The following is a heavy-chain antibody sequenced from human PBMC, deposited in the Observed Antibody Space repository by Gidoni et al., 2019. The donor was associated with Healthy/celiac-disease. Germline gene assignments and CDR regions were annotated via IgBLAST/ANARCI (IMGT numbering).Heavy chain of an antibody. Sequence: QVQLQESGPGLVKPSQTLSLTCTVSGGSISRGSYYWSWIRQPAGKGLEWIGRIYTSGSTNYNPSLKSRVTISVDTSKNQFSLKLSSVTAADTAVYYCARTDTAMVKSGYAIFDYWGQGTLVTVSS. J-gene: IGHJ4*02. CDR3: ARTDTAMVKSGYAIFDY. V-gene: IGHV4-61*02. CDR1: GGSISRGSYY. D-gene: IGHD5-18*01. CDR2: IYTSGST.